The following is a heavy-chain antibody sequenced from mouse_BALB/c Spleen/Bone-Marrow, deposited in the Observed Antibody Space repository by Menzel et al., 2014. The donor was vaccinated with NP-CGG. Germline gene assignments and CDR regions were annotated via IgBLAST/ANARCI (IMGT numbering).Heavy chain of an antibody. V-gene: IGHV5-17*02. Sequence: DVMLVESGGGLVQPGGSRKLSCAASGFTFSSFGMHWVRQAPERGLEWVAYISSGSSTIFYADTVKGRFTISRDNPKNTLFLQMTSRRSEDTAMYYCTRGRNWEDFDYWGQGTTLTVSS. CDR2: ISSGSSTI. CDR3: TRGRNWEDFDY. CDR1: GFTFSSFG. D-gene: IGHD4-1*01. J-gene: IGHJ2*01.